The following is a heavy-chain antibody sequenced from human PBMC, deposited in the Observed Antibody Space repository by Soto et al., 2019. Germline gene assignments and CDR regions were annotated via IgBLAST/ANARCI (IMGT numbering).Heavy chain of an antibody. CDR3: ARGLSVYCSGGSCYGGNWFDP. CDR2: IIPSLGIA. J-gene: IGHJ5*02. V-gene: IGHV1-69*02. Sequence: GASVKVSCKASGGAFSSYTISWVRQAPGQGLEWMGRIIPSLGIANYAQKFQGRVTITADKSTSTAYMELSSLRSEDTAVYYCARGLSVYCSGGSCYGGNWFDPWGQGTLVTVSS. D-gene: IGHD2-15*01. CDR1: GGAFSSYT.